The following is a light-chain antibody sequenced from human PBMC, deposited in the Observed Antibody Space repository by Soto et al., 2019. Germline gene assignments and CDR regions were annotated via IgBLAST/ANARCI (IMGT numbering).Light chain of an antibody. J-gene: IGLJ2*01. V-gene: IGLV1-40*01. CDR3: QSYDSRLSAPV. CDR2: NDN. CDR1: SSNIGAGYD. Sequence: QSVLTQPPSVSGAPGQRVTISCTGSSSNIGAGYDVHWYQQLPGTAPKLLIYNDNNRPSGVPDRFSGSKSGTSASLAITGLQAEDEADYYCQSYDSRLSAPVFGGGTKLTVL.